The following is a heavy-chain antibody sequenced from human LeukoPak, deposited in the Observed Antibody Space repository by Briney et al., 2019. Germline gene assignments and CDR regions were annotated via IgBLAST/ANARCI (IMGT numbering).Heavy chain of an antibody. CDR3: AREDRVDKGGYGGSGWFDP. D-gene: IGHD5-12*01. CDR1: GFTFSSYA. CDR2: ISSSGSTI. J-gene: IGHJ5*02. V-gene: IGHV3-48*03. Sequence: GGSLRLSCAASGFTFSSYAMSWVRQAPGKGLEWVSYISSSGSTIYYADSVKGRFTISRDNAKNSLYLQMNSLRAEDTAVYYCAREDRVDKGGYGGSGWFDPWGQGTLVTVSS.